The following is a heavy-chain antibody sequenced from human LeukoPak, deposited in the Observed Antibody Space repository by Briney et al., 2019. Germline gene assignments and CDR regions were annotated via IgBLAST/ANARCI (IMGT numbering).Heavy chain of an antibody. D-gene: IGHD6-13*01. CDR1: GFTFSSYA. V-gene: IGHV3-30-3*01. J-gene: IGHJ4*02. Sequence: RSLRLSCAASGFTFSSYAMHWVRQAPGKGLEWVAVISYDVSNKYYTDSVKGRFTISRDSSKNTLYLQMNSRRAEDTAVYYCARAYSTAAAGRDQFDYWGQGTLVTVSS. CDR3: ARAYSTAAAGRDQFDY. CDR2: ISYDVSNK.